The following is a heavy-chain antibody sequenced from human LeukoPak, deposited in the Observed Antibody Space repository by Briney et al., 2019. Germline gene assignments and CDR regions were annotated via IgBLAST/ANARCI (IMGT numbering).Heavy chain of an antibody. J-gene: IGHJ3*02. CDR1: GGSISGHY. CDR2: IYYSGTT. CDR3: AKDEQQWLQDAFDI. D-gene: IGHD6-19*01. V-gene: IGHV4-59*11. Sequence: SETLSLTCNVSGGSISGHYWSWIRQPPGKGLEWIGYIYYSGTTSYKPSLRSRVTMSVDTSKNQFSLRLNSVTAADTAVYYCAKDEQQWLQDAFDIWGQGTMVTVSS.